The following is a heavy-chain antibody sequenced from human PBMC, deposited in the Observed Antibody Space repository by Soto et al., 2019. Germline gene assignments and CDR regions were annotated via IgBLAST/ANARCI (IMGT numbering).Heavy chain of an antibody. J-gene: IGHJ6*02. CDR2: ISYDGSNK. Sequence: GGSLRLSCAASGFTFISYGMHWVRQAPCKGLEWVAVISYDGSNKYYADSVKGRFTISRDNSKNTLYLQMNSLRAEDTAVYYCAKDIYHSSGWYKHTSYGMDVWGQGTTVTVSS. CDR1: GFTFISYG. D-gene: IGHD6-19*01. CDR3: AKDIYHSSGWYKHTSYGMDV. V-gene: IGHV3-30*18.